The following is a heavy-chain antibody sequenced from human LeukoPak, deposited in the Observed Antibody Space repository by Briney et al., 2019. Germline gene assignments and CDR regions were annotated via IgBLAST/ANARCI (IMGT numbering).Heavy chain of an antibody. D-gene: IGHD3-10*01. V-gene: IGHV5-51*01. CDR3: ARRVTMVRGVPRTQYYFDY. CDR2: IYPGDSDT. Sequence: GESLKISCKGSGYSFTSYWIGWVRQMPGKGLEWMGIIYPGDSDTRYSPSFQGQVTISADKSIGTAYLQWSSLKASDTAMYYCARRVTMVRGVPRTQYYFDYWGQGTLVTVSS. CDR1: GYSFTSYW. J-gene: IGHJ4*02.